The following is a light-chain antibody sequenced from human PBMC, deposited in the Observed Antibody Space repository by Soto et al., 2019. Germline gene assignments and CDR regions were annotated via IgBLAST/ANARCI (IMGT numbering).Light chain of an antibody. V-gene: IGKV3-11*01. J-gene: IGKJ4*01. CDR2: DAS. CDR1: QSINNY. Sequence: EIVLTQSPVTLSLSPGERATLSCRASQSINNYLAWYQQKPGQPPRLLIYDASNRATAIPVRFSGSVSGTDFTLTISSLDPEDSAVYYCQYRGIWPPGATFGGGTKVEIK. CDR3: QYRGIWPPGAT.